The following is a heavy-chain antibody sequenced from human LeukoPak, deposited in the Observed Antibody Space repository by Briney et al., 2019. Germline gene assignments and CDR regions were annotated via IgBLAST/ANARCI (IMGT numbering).Heavy chain of an antibody. J-gene: IGHJ6*04. Sequence: GGTLRLSCVVSGFSFNQYGMVWVRQAPGKGLEWVAGISGSGGSTYYADSVRGRFTISRDNSKNTLYLQMNSLRAEDTAVYYCAELGITMIGGVWGKGTTVTISS. CDR1: GFSFNQYG. CDR3: AELGITMIGGV. CDR2: ISGSGGST. V-gene: IGHV3-23*01. D-gene: IGHD3-10*02.